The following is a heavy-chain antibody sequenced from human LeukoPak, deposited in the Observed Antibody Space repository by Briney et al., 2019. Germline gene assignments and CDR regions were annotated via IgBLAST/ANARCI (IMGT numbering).Heavy chain of an antibody. CDR1: GFTFSSYS. J-gene: IGHJ4*02. D-gene: IGHD3-10*01. CDR3: ARDRNYYGSGSNFDY. CDR2: ISSSSSYI. V-gene: IGHV3-21*01. Sequence: GGSLRLSCAASGFTFSSYSMSWVRQAPGKGLEWVSSISSSSSYIYYADSVKGRFTISRDNAKNSLYLQMNSLRAEDTAVYYCARDRNYYGSGSNFDYWGQGTLVTVSS.